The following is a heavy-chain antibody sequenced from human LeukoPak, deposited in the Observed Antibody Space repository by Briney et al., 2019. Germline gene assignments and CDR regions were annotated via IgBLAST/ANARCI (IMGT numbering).Heavy chain of an antibody. CDR2: ISRSASSI. V-gene: IGHV3-21*01. CDR3: ARNDYGDYGIDY. Sequence: GGSLRLSCASSGFTFSTYSMSWVRQAPGKGLEWVSYISRSASSIYYADSVKGRFTTSRDNPKNSLYLQMNSLRAEDTAIYFCARNDYGDYGIDYWGQGTLVTVSS. J-gene: IGHJ4*02. CDR1: GFTFSTYS. D-gene: IGHD4-17*01.